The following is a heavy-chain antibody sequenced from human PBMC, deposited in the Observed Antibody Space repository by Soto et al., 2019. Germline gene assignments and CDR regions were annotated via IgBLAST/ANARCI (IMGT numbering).Heavy chain of an antibody. CDR3: AGNHGSTDLDWYFHL. Sequence: PGGSLRLSCAASRFTFDDYGMSWVRQAPGKGLEWVSGINWNGGSTTYADSVKGRFTISRDNAKNSLYLQMNSLRAEDTAFYYCAGNHGSTDLDWYFHLWGRGTLVTVSS. D-gene: IGHD4-17*01. V-gene: IGHV3-20*04. CDR1: RFTFDDYG. CDR2: INWNGGST. J-gene: IGHJ2*01.